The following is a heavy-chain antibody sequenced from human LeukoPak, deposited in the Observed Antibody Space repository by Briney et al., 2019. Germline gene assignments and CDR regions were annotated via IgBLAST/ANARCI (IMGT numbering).Heavy chain of an antibody. CDR3: ARGANYDSSGYYWDLFDY. CDR1: GFTFSSYA. V-gene: IGHV3-21*01. J-gene: IGHJ4*02. D-gene: IGHD3-22*01. Sequence: GGSLRLSCAASGFTFSSYAMNWVRQAPGKGLEWVSSISSSSSYIYYADSVKGRFTISRDNAKNSLYLQMNSLRAEDTAVYYCARGANYDSSGYYWDLFDYWGQGTLVTVSS. CDR2: ISSSSSYI.